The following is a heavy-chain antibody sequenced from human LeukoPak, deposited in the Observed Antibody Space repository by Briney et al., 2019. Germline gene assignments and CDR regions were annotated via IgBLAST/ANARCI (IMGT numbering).Heavy chain of an antibody. D-gene: IGHD3-3*01. J-gene: IGHJ4*02. CDR3: ARAGHLRFLEWPWDY. Sequence: GASVTVSCKASGYTFTSYGISWVRQAPGQGLEWMGWISAYNGNTNYAQKLQGRVTVTTDTSTSTAYMELSRLRSDDTAVYYCARAGHLRFLEWPWDYWGQGTLVTVPS. CDR1: GYTFTSYG. V-gene: IGHV1-18*01. CDR2: ISAYNGNT.